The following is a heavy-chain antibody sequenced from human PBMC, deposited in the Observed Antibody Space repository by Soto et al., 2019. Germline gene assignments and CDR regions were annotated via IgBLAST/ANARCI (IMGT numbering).Heavy chain of an antibody. J-gene: IGHJ6*02. CDR3: ASDRQPCIAAEGMDV. V-gene: IGHV1-2*04. CDR1: GYTFIGYY. Sequence: GASVKVSCKASGYTFIGYYMHWVRQAPGQGLEWMGWINPNSGGTNYAQKFQGWVTMTRDTSISTAYMELSRLRSDDTAVYYCASDRQPCIAAEGMDVWGQGTKVTVYS. CDR2: INPNSGGT. D-gene: IGHD6-13*01.